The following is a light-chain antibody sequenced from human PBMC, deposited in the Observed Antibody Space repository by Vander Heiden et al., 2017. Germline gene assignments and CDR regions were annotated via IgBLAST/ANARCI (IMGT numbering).Light chain of an antibody. CDR1: SSNIGNHY. J-gene: IGLJ1*01. V-gene: IGLV1-51*02. Sequence: QPSLTQPPSLSATPASPVTISCSGSSSNIGNHYVSWYQQFTGTAPTLLIYESDKRPSEIPDRCSGSQSGTSATLAIPGLQTGDEADYYCGTWDSSLTVYVFGTGTKVTVL. CDR2: ESD. CDR3: GTWDSSLTVYV.